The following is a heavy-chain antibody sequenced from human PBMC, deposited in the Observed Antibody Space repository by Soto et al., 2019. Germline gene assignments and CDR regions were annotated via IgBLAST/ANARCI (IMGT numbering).Heavy chain of an antibody. Sequence: SETLSLTCTVSGGSISSYYWSWIRQPPGKGLEWIGYIYYSGSTNYNPSLKSRVTISVDTSKNQFSLKLSSVTAADTAVYYCARGDGILRYYYRMDVWGQGTTVTVYS. V-gene: IGHV4-59*01. D-gene: IGHD1-20*01. CDR2: IYYSGST. CDR3: ARGDGILRYYYRMDV. J-gene: IGHJ6*02. CDR1: GGSISSYY.